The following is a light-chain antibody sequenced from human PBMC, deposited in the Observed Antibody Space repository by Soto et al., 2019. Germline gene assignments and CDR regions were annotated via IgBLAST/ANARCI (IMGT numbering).Light chain of an antibody. CDR3: QQYDNSRWT. J-gene: IGKJ1*01. V-gene: IGKV3-20*01. CDR1: QSVRTSY. CDR2: GAS. Sequence: EIVLTQSPGTLSVSLGGRATLSCRASQSVRTSYLAWYQQKPGQAPRLLIHGASTRATGIPDRFTGSGSGTNFTLIISRLEPDDFAVYYCQQYDNSRWTFGQGTKVEIQ.